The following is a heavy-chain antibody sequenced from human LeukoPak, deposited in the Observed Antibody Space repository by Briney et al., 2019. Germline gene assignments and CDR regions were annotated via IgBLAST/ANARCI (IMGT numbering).Heavy chain of an antibody. D-gene: IGHD1-26*01. Sequence: GGSLRLSCAASGFTFSSYAMDWVRQAPGKGLEWVAVISYDGSKTYYADSVKGRFTISRDNSKNTLYLQMSSLRAEDTAVYYCARDYGYSGRRGIDYWGQGTLVTVSS. CDR1: GFTFSSYA. J-gene: IGHJ4*02. CDR3: ARDYGYSGRRGIDY. CDR2: ISYDGSKT. V-gene: IGHV3-30-3*01.